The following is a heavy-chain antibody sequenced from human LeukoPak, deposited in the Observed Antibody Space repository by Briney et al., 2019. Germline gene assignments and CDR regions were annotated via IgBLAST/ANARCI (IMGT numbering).Heavy chain of an antibody. CDR3: ARAMVVTPGPDS. CDR2: ISSSGSTI. D-gene: IGHD4-23*01. CDR1: GFTFSSYE. V-gene: IGHV3-48*03. Sequence: GGSLRLSCAASGFTFSSYEMNWVRQAPGKGLEWVSYISSSGSTIYYADSVKGRFTISRDNAKNSLYLQMNSLRAEDTAVYYCARAMVVTPGPDSWGQGDMVTVSS. J-gene: IGHJ4*02.